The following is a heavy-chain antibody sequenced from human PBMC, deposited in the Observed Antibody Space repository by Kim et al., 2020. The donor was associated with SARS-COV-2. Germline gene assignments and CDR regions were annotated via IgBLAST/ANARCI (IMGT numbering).Heavy chain of an antibody. CDR2: IKSKTDGGTT. CDR3: TTDRYDILTGPFDY. CDR1: GFTFSNAW. J-gene: IGHJ4*02. Sequence: GGSLRLSCAASGFTFSNAWMSWVRQAPGKGLECVGRIKSKTDGGTTDYAAPVKGRFTISRDDSKNTLYLQMNSLKTEDTAVYYCTTDRYDILTGPFDYWGQGTLVTVSS. V-gene: IGHV3-15*01. D-gene: IGHD3-9*01.